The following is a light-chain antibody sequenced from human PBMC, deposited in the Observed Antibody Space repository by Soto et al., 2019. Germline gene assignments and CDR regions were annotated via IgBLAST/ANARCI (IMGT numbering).Light chain of an antibody. CDR2: AAS. Sequence: PGERATLSCRASQSVSSTYLAWYQQKPGQAPRPLISAASSRATGTPDRFSGSGSGTDFTLTISRLEPEDFAVYYCQQYGSSRWTFGQGTMVEIK. V-gene: IGKV3-20*01. CDR1: QSVSSTY. J-gene: IGKJ1*01. CDR3: QQYGSSRWT.